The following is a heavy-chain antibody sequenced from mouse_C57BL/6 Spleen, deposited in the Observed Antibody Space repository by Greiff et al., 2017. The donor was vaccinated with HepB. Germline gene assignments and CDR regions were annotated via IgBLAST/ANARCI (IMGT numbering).Heavy chain of an antibody. CDR1: GYTFTSYW. Sequence: VQLQQPGAELVKPGASVKMSCKASGYTFTSYWITWVKQRPGQGLEWIGDIYPGSGSTNYNEKFKSKATLTVDTSSSTAYMHLSSLTSEDSAVYYCARGGTIYYGNYYAMDYWGQGTSVTVSS. CDR3: ARGGTIYYGNYYAMDY. D-gene: IGHD2-1*01. J-gene: IGHJ4*01. V-gene: IGHV1-55*01. CDR2: IYPGSGST.